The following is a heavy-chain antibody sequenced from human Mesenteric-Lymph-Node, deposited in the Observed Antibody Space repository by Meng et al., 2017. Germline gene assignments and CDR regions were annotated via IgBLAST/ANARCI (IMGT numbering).Heavy chain of an antibody. V-gene: IGHV1-46*01. CDR2: INPSGGST. CDR3: ARNNDNDY. CDR1: GYSFTSYY. J-gene: IGHJ4*02. D-gene: IGHD2-8*01. Sequence: QVQLVQSGAEVKKPGASVRISCKASGYSFTSYYLHWVRQAPGQGLEWMGRINPSGGSTTYAQKFQGRVTLTRDTSTSTVYMELSSLRSEDTAVYYCARNNDNDYWGQGTLVTVSS.